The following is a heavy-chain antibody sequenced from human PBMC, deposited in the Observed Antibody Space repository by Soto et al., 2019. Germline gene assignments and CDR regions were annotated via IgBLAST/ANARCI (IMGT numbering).Heavy chain of an antibody. D-gene: IGHD6-6*01. CDR1: GFTFSSYE. V-gene: IGHV3-48*03. CDR2: ISSSGSTI. J-gene: IGHJ6*02. Sequence: EVHLVESGGGLVQPGGSLRLSCAASGFTFSSYEMNWVRQAPGKGLEWVSYISSSGSTIYYADSVKGRFTISRDNAKNSLYLQMNSLSAEDTAVYYCAREGYSSSSGYFGMDVWGQGTTVTVSS. CDR3: AREGYSSSSGYFGMDV.